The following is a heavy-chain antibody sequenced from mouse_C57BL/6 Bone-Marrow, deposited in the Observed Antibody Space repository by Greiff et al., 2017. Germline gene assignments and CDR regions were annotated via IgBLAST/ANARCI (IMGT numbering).Heavy chain of an antibody. D-gene: IGHD2-5*01. CDR3: VRDPYSKILWDMDY. Sequence: EVKLVESGGGLVQPKGSLKLSCAASGFSFNTYAMNWVRQAPGKGLEWVARIRSKSNNYATYSADSVKDRFTISRDDSESMLYLQMNNLKTEDTAMYYGVRDPYSKILWDMDYWGQGTSVTVSS. CDR2: IRSKSNNYAT. V-gene: IGHV10-1*01. J-gene: IGHJ4*01. CDR1: GFSFNTYA.